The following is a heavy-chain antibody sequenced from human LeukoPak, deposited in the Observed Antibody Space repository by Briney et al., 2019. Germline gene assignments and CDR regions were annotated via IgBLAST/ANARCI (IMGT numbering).Heavy chain of an antibody. J-gene: IGHJ2*01. Sequence: GGSLRLSCAASGFTFSSYWMHWVRQAPGKGLVWVSRLNSDGTNTYHADSVKGRVTISRDNAKSTVYLEMNSLRAEDTAVYYCARGGLRNWYFDLWGRGTLVTVSS. CDR1: GFTFSSYW. CDR3: ARGGLRNWYFDL. D-gene: IGHD5-12*01. V-gene: IGHV3-74*01. CDR2: LNSDGTNT.